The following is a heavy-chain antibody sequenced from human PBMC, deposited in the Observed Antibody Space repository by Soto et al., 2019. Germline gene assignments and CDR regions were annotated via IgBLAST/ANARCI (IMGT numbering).Heavy chain of an antibody. CDR3: ARELASYNDY. J-gene: IGHJ4*02. D-gene: IGHD1-1*01. CDR2: IDGDGSRT. V-gene: IGHV3-74*01. CDR1: GFTFSGYW. Sequence: EVQLVESGGGLVQPGGSLRLSCVASGFTFSGYWMHWVRQAPGKGLVWVSRIDGDGSRTNYADSVKGRFTISRDNAKNTLYLQMNSLRAEDTAVYYCARELASYNDYWSQGTLVTVSS.